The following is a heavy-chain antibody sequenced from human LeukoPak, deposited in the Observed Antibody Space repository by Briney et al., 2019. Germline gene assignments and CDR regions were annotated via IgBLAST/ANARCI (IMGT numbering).Heavy chain of an antibody. CDR3: ARLYYDNSGYPDY. Sequence: GEPLHISSKGSGFSFITYWIGWVRQTPGKGLEWMGIIYPDDSETRYSPSFQGQVTISADKSISTAYVQWSSLKASDTAMYYCARLYYDNSGYPDYWGQGSLVTVSS. J-gene: IGHJ4*02. D-gene: IGHD3-22*01. CDR2: IYPDDSET. V-gene: IGHV5-51*01. CDR1: GFSFITYW.